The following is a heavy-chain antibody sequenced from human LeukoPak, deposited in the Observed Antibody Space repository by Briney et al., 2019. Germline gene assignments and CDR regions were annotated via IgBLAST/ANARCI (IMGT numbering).Heavy chain of an antibody. CDR2: ISYDGSNK. D-gene: IGHD2-15*01. Sequence: GRSLRLSCAASGFTFSSYAMHWVRQAPGKGLEWVAVISYDGSNKYYADSVKGRFTISRDNSKNTLYLQMNSLRAEDTAVYYCARRGCCSGGSCSVGYYYGMDVWGQGTTVTVSS. CDR1: GFTFSSYA. J-gene: IGHJ6*02. CDR3: ARRGCCSGGSCSVGYYYGMDV. V-gene: IGHV3-30-3*01.